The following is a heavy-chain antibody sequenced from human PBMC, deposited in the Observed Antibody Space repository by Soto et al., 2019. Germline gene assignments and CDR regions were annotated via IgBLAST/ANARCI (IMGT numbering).Heavy chain of an antibody. D-gene: IGHD6-13*01. CDR1: GFTFSSYS. J-gene: IGHJ4*02. CDR3: ARGAHSSSWFFLDY. V-gene: IGHV3-21*01. Sequence: GGSLRLSCAASGFTFSSYSMNWVRQAPGKGLDWVSSISSSSSSIYYADSVKGRFTISRDNARNSRYLQMNSLRAEDTAVYYCARGAHSSSWFFLDYWGQGALVTVSS. CDR2: ISSSSSSI.